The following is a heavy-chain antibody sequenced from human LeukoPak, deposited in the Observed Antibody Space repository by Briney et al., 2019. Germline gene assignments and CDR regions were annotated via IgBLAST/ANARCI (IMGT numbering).Heavy chain of an antibody. CDR2: INHSGGT. D-gene: IGHD3-9*01. Sequence: PSETLSLTCAVYGGSFSGYYWNWIRQPPGKGLEWIGEINHSGGTNYNPSLKGRVTISIDTSKSQFSLKLSSVTAADTAVYYCARWAYYDILTGYSPPGDFWGQGTLVTVSS. CDR1: GGSFSGYY. CDR3: ARWAYYDILTGYSPPGDF. J-gene: IGHJ4*02. V-gene: IGHV4-34*01.